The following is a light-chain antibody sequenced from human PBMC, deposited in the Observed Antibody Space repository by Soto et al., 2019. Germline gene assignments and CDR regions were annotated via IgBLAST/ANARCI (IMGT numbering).Light chain of an antibody. CDR1: SSDIGASNF. CDR2: DAT. CDR3: ILYTTDATFL. J-gene: IGLJ1*01. Sequence: ALALPRSGSGSPGQSIPVSCTGTSSDIGASNFVSWYQHLPGRAPKVIIFDATNRHSGVSNRFSGSKSGITASLTLSGLQADDQAESFCILYTTDATFLFGKGTKFT. V-gene: IGLV2-14*01.